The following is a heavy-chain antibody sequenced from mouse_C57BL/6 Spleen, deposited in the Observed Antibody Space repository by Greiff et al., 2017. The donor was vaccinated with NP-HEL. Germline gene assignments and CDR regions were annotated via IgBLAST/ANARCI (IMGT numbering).Heavy chain of an antibody. CDR2: IDPSDSET. Sequence: QVQLQQPGAELVRPGSSVKLSCKASGYTFTSYWMHWVKQRPIQGLEWIGNIDPSDSETHYNQKFKDKAALTVDKSSSTAYMQLSSLTSEDSAVYYCARWEGYYGYFDGWGTGTTVTVSS. CDR3: ARWEGYYGYFDG. CDR1: GYTFTSYW. D-gene: IGHD2-2*01. J-gene: IGHJ1*03. V-gene: IGHV1-52*01.